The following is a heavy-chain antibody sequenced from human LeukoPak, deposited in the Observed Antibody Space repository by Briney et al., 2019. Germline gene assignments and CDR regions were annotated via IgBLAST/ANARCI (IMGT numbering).Heavy chain of an antibody. V-gene: IGHV3-48*01. Sequence: GGSLRLSSAASGFMFSSYSMNWVRQAPGKGLEWVSYISSSSSTIYYADSVKGRFTISRDNAKNSLYLQMNSLRAEDTAVYYCARSCSSTTCYSNHYHYMDVWGKGTTVTVSS. CDR1: GFMFSSYS. CDR2: ISSSSSTI. J-gene: IGHJ6*03. CDR3: ARSCSSTTCYSNHYHYMDV. D-gene: IGHD2-2*01.